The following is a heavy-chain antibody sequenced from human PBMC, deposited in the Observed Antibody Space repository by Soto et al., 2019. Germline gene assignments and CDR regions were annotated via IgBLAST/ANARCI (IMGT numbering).Heavy chain of an antibody. V-gene: IGHV3-48*03. Sequence: GGSLRLSXAASGFTFSSYEMNWVRQAPGKGLEWVSYISSSGSTIYYADSVKGRFTISRDNAKNSLYLRMNSLRAEDTGVYYCAAYPWGSSIDFWGQGTLVTVSS. CDR3: AAYPWGSSIDF. D-gene: IGHD3-16*01. CDR2: ISSSGSTI. J-gene: IGHJ4*02. CDR1: GFTFSSYE.